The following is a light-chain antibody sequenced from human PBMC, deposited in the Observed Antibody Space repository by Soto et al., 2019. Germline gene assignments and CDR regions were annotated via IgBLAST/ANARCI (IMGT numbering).Light chain of an antibody. CDR1: SGHSSYA. V-gene: IGLV4-69*01. CDR3: QTWSTGIRV. Sequence: QPVLTQLPSASASLGASVKLTCTLSSGHSSYAIAWHQQQPEKGPRYLMKLNSDGSHSKGDGIPDRFSGSSSGTERYLTISSLQSEDEADYYCQTWSTGIRVFGGGTKLTVL. CDR2: LNSDGSH. J-gene: IGLJ3*02.